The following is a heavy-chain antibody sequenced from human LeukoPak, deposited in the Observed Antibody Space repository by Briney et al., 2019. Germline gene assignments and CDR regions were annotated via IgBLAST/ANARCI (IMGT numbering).Heavy chain of an antibody. CDR1: GYTFTGYY. CDR3: ARDLIAAAGTGFDY. CDR2: INPNSGGT. D-gene: IGHD6-13*01. V-gene: IGHV1-2*02. J-gene: IGHJ4*02. Sequence: ASVKVSCKASGYTFTGYYMHWVRQAPGQGLEWMGWINPNSGGTNYAQKFQGRVTMTRDTSISTAYMELSRLRSDDTAVYYCARDLIAAAGTGFDYWGQGTLVTVSS.